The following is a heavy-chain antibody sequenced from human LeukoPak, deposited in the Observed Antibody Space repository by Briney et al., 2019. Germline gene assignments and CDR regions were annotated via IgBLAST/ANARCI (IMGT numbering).Heavy chain of an antibody. J-gene: IGHJ4*02. CDR2: ISYDGSYT. CDR3: ARGSIFTTRYSSGQVPREFDY. D-gene: IGHD6-19*01. Sequence: SGGSLRLSCVDSGLSFNTYAMHWVRQAPGKGLEWVAAISYDGSYTYRDSVRGRFTISRDNSKNTMYLQMNSLRAEDTAMYYCARGSIFTTRYSSGQVPREFDYWGQGTLVTVSS. V-gene: IGHV3-30*04. CDR1: GLSFNTYA.